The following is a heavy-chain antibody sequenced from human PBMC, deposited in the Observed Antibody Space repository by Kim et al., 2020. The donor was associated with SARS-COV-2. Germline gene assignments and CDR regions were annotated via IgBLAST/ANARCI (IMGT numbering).Heavy chain of an antibody. J-gene: IGHJ5*02. Sequence: YSQDSRNRVTIAKDTTERTAYMERSSLRSEDTAVYYCARAWQLLGNVFDPWGQGTLVTVSS. D-gene: IGHD2-15*01. V-gene: IGHV1-3*01. CDR3: ARAWQLLGNVFDP.